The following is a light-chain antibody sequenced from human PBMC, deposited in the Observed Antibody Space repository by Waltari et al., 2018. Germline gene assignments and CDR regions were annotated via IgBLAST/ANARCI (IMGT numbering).Light chain of an antibody. Sequence: DIQMNQSPSTLSASVGDRVTITCRASQSISSWLDWYQQKPGKAPKLLIYKASSLESGVPSRFSGSGSGTEFTLTISSLQPDDFATYYCQQYNSYSLALTFGGGTKVEIK. CDR2: KAS. CDR3: QQYNSYSLALT. CDR1: QSISSW. J-gene: IGKJ4*01. V-gene: IGKV1-5*03.